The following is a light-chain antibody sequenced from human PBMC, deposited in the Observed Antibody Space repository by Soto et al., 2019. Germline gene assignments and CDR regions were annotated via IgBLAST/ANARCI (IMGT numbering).Light chain of an antibody. CDR2: EDN. CDR1: SGSIASNY. V-gene: IGLV6-57*04. CDR3: QSYDSSNVV. J-gene: IGLJ2*01. Sequence: NFMLTQPHSVSESPGKTVTISCTRSSGSIASNYVQWYQQRPGSAPTTVIYEDNQRPSGVAARFSGSIDSSSNSASLTIAGLKTEEEADYYCQSYDSSNVVFGGGTKLTVL.